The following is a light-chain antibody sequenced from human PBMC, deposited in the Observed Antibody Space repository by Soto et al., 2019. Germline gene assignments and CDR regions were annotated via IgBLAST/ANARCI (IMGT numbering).Light chain of an antibody. V-gene: IGLV2-8*01. CDR2: EVS. J-gene: IGLJ1*01. CDR1: SGDVGGYNY. Sequence: QSALTQPPSASGSPGQSVTISCTGTSGDVGGYNYVSWYQQHPGKAPKLMIYEVSKRPSGVPDRFSGSKSGTTASLTVSGLQAEDEADYYCRSYAGSNNPYVFGTGTKVTVL. CDR3: RSYAGSNNPYV.